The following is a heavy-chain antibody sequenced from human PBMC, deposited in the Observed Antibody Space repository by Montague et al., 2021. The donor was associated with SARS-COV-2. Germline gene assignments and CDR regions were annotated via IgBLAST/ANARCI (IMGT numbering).Heavy chain of an antibody. J-gene: IGHJ5*02. CDR2: ISSSSSYI. CDR1: GFTFSSYS. Sequence: SLRLSCAASGFTFSSYSMNWVRQAPGKGLEWVSPISSSSSYIYYADSVKGRFTISRDNAKNSLYLQMNSLRAEDTAVYYCARDPSTIFGVVTLPWGQGTLVTVSS. V-gene: IGHV3-21*01. CDR3: ARDPSTIFGVVTLP. D-gene: IGHD3-3*01.